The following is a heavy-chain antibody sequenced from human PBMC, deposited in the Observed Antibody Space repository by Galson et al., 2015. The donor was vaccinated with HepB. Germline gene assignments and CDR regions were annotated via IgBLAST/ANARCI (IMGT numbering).Heavy chain of an antibody. CDR2: IYYSGST. D-gene: IGHD5-12*01. CDR1: GASISFSGYY. V-gene: IGHV4-39*07. Sequence: ETLSLTCTVSGASISFSGYYWSWIRQPPGKGLGWIGTIYYSGSTFYNPSLKSRVSISLDTSKNQFSLKLTSVTAADTAVYYCARVRRLIGYGPIYFDYWGQGALVTVSS. CDR3: ARVRRLIGYGPIYFDY. J-gene: IGHJ4*02.